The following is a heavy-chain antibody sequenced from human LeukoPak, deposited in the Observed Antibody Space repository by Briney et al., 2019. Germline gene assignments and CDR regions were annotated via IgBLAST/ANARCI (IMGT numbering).Heavy chain of an antibody. J-gene: IGHJ4*02. D-gene: IGHD6-13*01. CDR1: GGSFSGYY. CDR2: INHSGST. Sequence: PSETLSLACAVYGGSFSGYYWSWIRQPPGKGLEWIGEINHSGSTNYNPSLKSRVTISVDTSKNQFSLKLSSVTAADTAVYYCAIPAPRIAAAGDLDYWGQGTLVTVSS. CDR3: AIPAPRIAAAGDLDY. V-gene: IGHV4-34*01.